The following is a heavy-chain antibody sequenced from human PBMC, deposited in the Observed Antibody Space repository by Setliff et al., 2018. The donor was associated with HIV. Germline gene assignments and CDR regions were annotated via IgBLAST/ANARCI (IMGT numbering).Heavy chain of an antibody. CDR1: GGSISSGSYY. CDR3: ARHRIAARRPPYYYMDV. D-gene: IGHD6-6*01. J-gene: IGHJ6*03. Sequence: SETLSLTCTVSGGSISSGSYYWSWIRQPAGKGLEWIGHIYTSGSTNYNPSLKSRVTISVDTSKSHFSLKVSSVTAADTAVYYCARHRIAARRPPYYYMDVWGKGTTVTVSS. CDR2: IYTSGST. V-gene: IGHV4-61*09.